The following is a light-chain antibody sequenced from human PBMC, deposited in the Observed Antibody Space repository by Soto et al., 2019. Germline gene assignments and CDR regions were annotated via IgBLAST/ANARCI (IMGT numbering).Light chain of an antibody. CDR1: SGHSSYA. J-gene: IGLJ2*01. Sequence: QPVLTQSPSASASLGASVKLTSTLSSGHSSYAIAWHQQQPEKGPRYLMKLNSDGSHSKGDGIPDRFSGSSSGAERYLTISSLQSEDEADYYCQTWGSGIHVLFGGGTMLTVL. V-gene: IGLV4-69*01. CDR2: LNSDGSH. CDR3: QTWGSGIHVL.